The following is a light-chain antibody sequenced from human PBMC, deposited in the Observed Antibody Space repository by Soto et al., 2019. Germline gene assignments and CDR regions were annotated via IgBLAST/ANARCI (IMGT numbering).Light chain of an antibody. CDR1: QNIARY. J-gene: IGKJ1*01. CDR3: QQTYTTPSST. V-gene: IGKV1-39*01. Sequence: DIQMTQSPSSLSASVGDRVTITCRASQNIARYLNWYQHKPGKAPELLIYAASNLQDGVPSRFSGSGSGTEFTLTISRLQPEDFALYYCQQTYTTPSSTFGQGTAVDVK. CDR2: AAS.